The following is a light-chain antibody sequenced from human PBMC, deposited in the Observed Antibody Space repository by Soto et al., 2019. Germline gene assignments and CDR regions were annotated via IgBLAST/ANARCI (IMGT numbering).Light chain of an antibody. Sequence: DLRMTQSPSSVSASVGDTVTITCRASQDILSWLAWYQQKPGEAPRLLIYASSNLQSGVPSRFSGSRSGTDFTLTISSLQPEDFATYYCQQANTFPITFGPGTRLDFK. CDR1: QDILSW. J-gene: IGKJ3*01. CDR3: QQANTFPIT. V-gene: IGKV1-12*01. CDR2: ASS.